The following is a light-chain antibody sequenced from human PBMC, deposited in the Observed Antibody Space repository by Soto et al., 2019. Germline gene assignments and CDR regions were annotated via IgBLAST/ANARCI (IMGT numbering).Light chain of an antibody. V-gene: IGKV1-8*01. CDR2: GAS. CDR3: QHYLNYPIT. Sequence: AIRMTQSPSSLSASTGDTFTITCRAIQDSGSVLAWYQQKPGTAPKVLISGASNLHGGVPSRFSGSGSRTDFTLTITHLQSEDFATYYCQHYLNYPITFGQGTRLEIK. CDR1: QDSGSV. J-gene: IGKJ5*01.